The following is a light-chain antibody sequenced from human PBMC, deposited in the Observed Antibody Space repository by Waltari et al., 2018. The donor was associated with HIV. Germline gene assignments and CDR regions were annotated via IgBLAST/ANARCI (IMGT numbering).Light chain of an antibody. CDR3: QQYYSTPYT. CDR2: WAS. Sequence: DIVMTQSPDSLAVSLSERATINCKSSKSVLYSSNNKNYLAWYQQKPGQPPKLLIYWASTRESGVPDRFSGSGSGTDFTLTISSLQAEDVAVYYCQQYYSTPYTFGQGTKLEIK. CDR1: KSVLYSSNNKNY. V-gene: IGKV4-1*01. J-gene: IGKJ2*01.